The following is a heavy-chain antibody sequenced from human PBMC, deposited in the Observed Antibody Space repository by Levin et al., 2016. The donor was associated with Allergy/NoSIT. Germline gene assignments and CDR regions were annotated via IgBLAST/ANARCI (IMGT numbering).Heavy chain of an antibody. D-gene: IGHD2-2*02. Sequence: GESLKISCAASGFTFSSYAMHWVRQAPGKGLEWVAVISYDGSNKYYADSVKGRFTISRDNSKNTLYLQMNSLRAEDTAVYYCARDGEDIVVVPAAIRTRFYFDYWGQGTLVTVSS. J-gene: IGHJ4*02. CDR1: GFTFSSYA. CDR2: ISYDGSNK. V-gene: IGHV3-30*04. CDR3: ARDGEDIVVVPAAIRTRFYFDY.